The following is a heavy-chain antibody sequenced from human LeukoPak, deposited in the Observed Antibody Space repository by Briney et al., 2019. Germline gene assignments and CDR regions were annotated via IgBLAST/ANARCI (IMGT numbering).Heavy chain of an antibody. D-gene: IGHD1/OR15-1a*01. V-gene: IGHV1-18*01. CDR3: ARVMGLEQYYYYMDV. Sequence: ASVKVSCKASGYTFTSYGISWVRQAPGQGLEWMGWISAYNGNTNYAQKLQGRVTMTTDTSTSTAYMELRSLRSDDTAVYYCARVMGLEQYYYYMDVWGKGTTVTVSS. J-gene: IGHJ6*03. CDR2: ISAYNGNT. CDR1: GYTFTSYG.